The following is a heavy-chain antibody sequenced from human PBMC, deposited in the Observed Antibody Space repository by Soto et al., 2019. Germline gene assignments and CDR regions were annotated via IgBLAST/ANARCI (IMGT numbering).Heavy chain of an antibody. CDR2: ILSNDEK. Sequence: SGPTLVNPTETLTLTCTVSGISLTNDDMGVNWIRQPPGKALEWLAHILSNDEKSYSTSLRSRLIISKDTSKSQVVFSMTNMDPEDTATYYCARMGLDYDFWSGSGYYYGLDVWGQGTTVTVSS. CDR3: ARMGLDYDFWSGSGYYYGLDV. J-gene: IGHJ6*02. CDR1: GISLTNDDMG. V-gene: IGHV2-26*01. D-gene: IGHD3-3*01.